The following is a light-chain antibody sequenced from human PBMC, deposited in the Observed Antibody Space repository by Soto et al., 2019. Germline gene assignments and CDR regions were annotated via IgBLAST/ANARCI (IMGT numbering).Light chain of an antibody. J-gene: IGKJ1*01. CDR2: KAS. CDR1: QSISSW. Sequence: DIQMTQSPSTLSASVGDRVTITCRASQSISSWLGWYQQKPGTAPKLLIYKASTLQTGVPSRFSGSGSGTEFTLTISSLQPDDFASYYCQQYNDNWTFGQGTKVEIK. CDR3: QQYNDNWT. V-gene: IGKV1-5*03.